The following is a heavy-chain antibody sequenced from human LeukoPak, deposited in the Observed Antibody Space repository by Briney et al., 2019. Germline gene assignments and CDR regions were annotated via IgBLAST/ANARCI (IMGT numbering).Heavy chain of an antibody. CDR1: GFTFSDHF. CDR3: VRVGSVSGSDYLDY. J-gene: IGHJ4*02. Sequence: GGSLRLSCAVSGFTFSDHFLDWVRQAPGKGLEWVGRSRNKAKSYTTEYAASVRGRFTISRDDSKNSLYLQMNSLETEDTAVYYCVRVGSVSGSDYLDYWGQGTLVTVSS. V-gene: IGHV3-72*01. CDR2: SRNKAKSYTT. D-gene: IGHD6-19*01.